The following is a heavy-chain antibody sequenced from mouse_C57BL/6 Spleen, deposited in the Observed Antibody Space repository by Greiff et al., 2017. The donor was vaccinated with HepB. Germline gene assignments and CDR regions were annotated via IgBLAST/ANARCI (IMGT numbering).Heavy chain of an antibody. D-gene: IGHD1-1*01. Sequence: VQLQQSGAELVKPGASVKMSCKASGYTFTSYWITWVKQRPGQGLEWIGDIYPGSGSTNYNEKFKSKATLTVDTSSSTAYMQLSSLTSEDSAVYYCARSGVVASDVWGTGTTVTVSS. CDR2: IYPGSGST. CDR1: GYTFTSYW. V-gene: IGHV1-55*01. J-gene: IGHJ1*03. CDR3: ARSGVVASDV.